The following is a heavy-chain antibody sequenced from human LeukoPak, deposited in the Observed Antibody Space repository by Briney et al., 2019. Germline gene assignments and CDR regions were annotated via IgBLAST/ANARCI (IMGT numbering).Heavy chain of an antibody. CDR2: ISGSGDNT. J-gene: IGHJ4*02. V-gene: IGHV3-23*01. CDR3: AKRSGYTTGWFFDF. Sequence: GGSLRLSCAAFGFSFSSYAMSWVRQAPGKGPEWVSSISGSGDNTYYAESVKGRFTISRDNSKNTLFLQMNSLRAEDTAVFYCAKRSGYTTGWFFDFWGQGTLVTVSS. CDR1: GFSFSSYA. D-gene: IGHD6-19*01.